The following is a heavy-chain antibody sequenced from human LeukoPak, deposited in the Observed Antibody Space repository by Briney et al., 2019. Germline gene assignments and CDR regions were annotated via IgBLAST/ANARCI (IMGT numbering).Heavy chain of an antibody. V-gene: IGHV3-30*02. CDR3: AKDLSGYEALYYFDY. CDR2: IRYDGSNK. D-gene: IGHD5-12*01. Sequence: GGSLRLSCAASGFTFSSYGMHWVRQAPGKGLEWVAFIRYDGSNKYYADSVKGRFTISRDNSKNTLYLQMNSLRAEDTAVYYCAKDLSGYEALYYFDYWGQGTLVTVSS. CDR1: GFTFSSYG. J-gene: IGHJ4*02.